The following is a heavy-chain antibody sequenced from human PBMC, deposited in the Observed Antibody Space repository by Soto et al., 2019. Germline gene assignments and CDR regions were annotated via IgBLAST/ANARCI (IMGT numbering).Heavy chain of an antibody. J-gene: IGHJ5*02. Sequence: EVQPVESGGGLVQPGGSLRLSCAASGFAFSSYWMQWVRQAPGKGPVWVSRISSDGRNTTYADFVKGRFTISRDNAENTLHLQMTSLTDADTAVYYCIKASTVTGVGGYRWGQGTLVTVSS. CDR1: GFAFSSYW. D-gene: IGHD6-19*01. V-gene: IGHV3-74*01. CDR3: IKASTVTGVGGYR. CDR2: ISSDGRNT.